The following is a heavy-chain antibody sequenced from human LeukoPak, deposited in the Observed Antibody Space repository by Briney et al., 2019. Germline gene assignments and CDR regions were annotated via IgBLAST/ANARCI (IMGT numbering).Heavy chain of an antibody. CDR3: ASESGGSHNDAFDI. J-gene: IGHJ3*02. D-gene: IGHD1-26*01. CDR2: ISGGGSTK. V-gene: IGHV3-11*01. Sequence: GGSLRLSCAASEITFSDNYISWIRQAPGKGLEWISCISGGGSTKSYADSVKGRLTISRDNARKSLFLQMNSLRAEDTAVYYCASESGGSHNDAFDIWGQGTMVTVSP. CDR1: EITFSDNY.